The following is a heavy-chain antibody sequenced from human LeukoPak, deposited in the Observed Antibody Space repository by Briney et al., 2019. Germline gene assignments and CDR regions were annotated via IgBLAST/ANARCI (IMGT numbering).Heavy chain of an antibody. CDR2: ISGSGANT. J-gene: IGHJ4*02. CDR1: GFPFSTYA. CDR3: AKERAGYTNPYYFDY. D-gene: IGHD3-16*02. Sequence: GGSLRLSCAASGFPFSTYAMSGVRQAPGKALEWVSTISGSGANTYYADSVRGRFTISRDNSKNTLYLHMNSLRAEDTAAYYCAKERAGYTNPYYFDYWGQGTLVTVSS. V-gene: IGHV3-23*01.